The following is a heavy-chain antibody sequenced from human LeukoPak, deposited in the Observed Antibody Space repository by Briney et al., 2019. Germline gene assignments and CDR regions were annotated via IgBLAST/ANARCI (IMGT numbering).Heavy chain of an antibody. V-gene: IGHV3-53*01. J-gene: IGHJ4*02. CDR2: IYSGGST. D-gene: IGHD5-18*01. Sequence: GGSLRLSCAASGFTFSSYAMNWVRQAPGKGLEWVSVIYSGGSTYYADSVKDRFTISRDNSKNTLYLQMNSLRAEDTAVYYCALATAMVYFDYWGQGTLVTVSS. CDR3: ALATAMVYFDY. CDR1: GFTFSSYA.